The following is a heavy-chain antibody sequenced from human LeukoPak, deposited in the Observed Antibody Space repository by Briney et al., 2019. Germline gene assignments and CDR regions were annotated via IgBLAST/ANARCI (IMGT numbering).Heavy chain of an antibody. Sequence: TGGSLRLSCAASGFTFSSYAMHWVRQAPGKGLEWVAVISYDGSNKYYADSVKGRFTISRDNSKNTLYLQMNSLRAEDTAVYYCARAMTKRWLQPDAFDIWGQGTMVTVSS. CDR2: ISYDGSNK. D-gene: IGHD5-24*01. V-gene: IGHV3-30*14. CDR1: GFTFSSYA. J-gene: IGHJ3*02. CDR3: ARAMTKRWLQPDAFDI.